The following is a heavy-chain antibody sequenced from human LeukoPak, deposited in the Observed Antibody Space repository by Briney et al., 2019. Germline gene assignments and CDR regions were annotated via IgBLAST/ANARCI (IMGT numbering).Heavy chain of an antibody. D-gene: IGHD6-6*01. J-gene: IGHJ2*01. V-gene: IGHV4-39*07. CDR3: ARDQSIAARPRRYFDL. Sequence: PSETLSLTCTVSGGSISSSSYYWGWIRQPPGKGLEWIGSIYYSGSTYYNPSLKSRVTISVGTSKNQFSLKLSSVTAADTAVYYCARDQSIAARPRRYFDLWGRGTLVTVSS. CDR2: IYYSGST. CDR1: GGSISSSSYY.